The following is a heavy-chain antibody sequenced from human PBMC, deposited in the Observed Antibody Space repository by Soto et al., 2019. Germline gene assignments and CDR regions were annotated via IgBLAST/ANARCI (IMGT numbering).Heavy chain of an antibody. CDR3: ARWNWNDEGYYYGMDV. V-gene: IGHV6-1*01. CDR2: TYYRSKWYN. CDR1: GDSVSRNRSS. Sequence: PSQTLSLTCXISGDSVSRNRSSWNWMRQSPSRGLEWLGRTYYRSKWYNEYAPSVKSRITINPDTAKNQFALQLKSVTPEDTGVYYCARWNWNDEGYYYGMDVWGQGITVTVSS. D-gene: IGHD1-1*01. J-gene: IGHJ6*02.